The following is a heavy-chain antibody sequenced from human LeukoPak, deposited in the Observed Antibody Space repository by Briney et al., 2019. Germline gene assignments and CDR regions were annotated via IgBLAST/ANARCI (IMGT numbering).Heavy chain of an antibody. CDR2: ISGSGTVT. CDR1: GFTFSNHA. Sequence: GGSLSLSCAASGFTFSNHAMSWVRQAPGKGLEWVSIISGSGTVTYYADSVKGRFTISRDNSRNTLYLQMNSLRAEDTALYYCAKTSVGEGRIIGSGYFDNWGQGTLVTVSS. CDR3: AKTSVGEGRIIGSGYFDN. V-gene: IGHV3-23*01. D-gene: IGHD2-15*01. J-gene: IGHJ4*02.